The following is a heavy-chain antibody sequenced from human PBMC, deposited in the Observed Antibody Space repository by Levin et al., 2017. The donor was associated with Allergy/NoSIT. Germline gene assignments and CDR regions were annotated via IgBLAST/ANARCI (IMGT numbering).Heavy chain of an antibody. J-gene: IGHJ3*02. CDR1: GYTFTSYG. D-gene: IGHD2-2*01. V-gene: IGHV1-18*01. Sequence: GESLKISCKASGYTFTSYGISWVRQAPGQGLEWMGWISAYNGNTNYAQKLQGRVTMTTDTSTSTAYMELRSLRSDDTAVYYCASAIRVPNDAFDIWGQGTMVTVSS. CDR3: ASAIRVPNDAFDI. CDR2: ISAYNGNT.